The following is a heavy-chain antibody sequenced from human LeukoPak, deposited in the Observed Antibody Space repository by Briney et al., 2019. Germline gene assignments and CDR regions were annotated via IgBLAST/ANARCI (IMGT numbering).Heavy chain of an antibody. CDR2: ILYSGST. D-gene: IGHD3-22*01. CDR1: VDSMRNYY. J-gene: IGHJ4*02. CDR3: VRRVAGSSYRDY. Sequence: KSSETLSLTCTVSVDSMRNYYWSWIRQPPGKGLEWIGNILYSGSTNYNPSLKSRVTISVDTSKNQFSLKLSSVTAADTADYYCVRRVAGSSYRDYWGQGTLVTVSS. V-gene: IGHV4-59*08.